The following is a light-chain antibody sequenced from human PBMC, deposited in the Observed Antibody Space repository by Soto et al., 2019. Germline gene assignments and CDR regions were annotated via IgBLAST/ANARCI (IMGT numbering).Light chain of an antibody. CDR1: GNDIGAYDY. J-gene: IGLJ1*01. CDR3: SSFTTSRLYV. CDR2: GVR. V-gene: IGLV2-14*01. Sequence: SVLTQPISVSGSPGQSIAIPCTGNGNDIGAYDYVSWYQQHPGKAPRLLIHGVRNRPPGISSRFSGFKSGLTASLTISGLQAEDEADYYCSSFTTSRLYVFGPGTKVTVL.